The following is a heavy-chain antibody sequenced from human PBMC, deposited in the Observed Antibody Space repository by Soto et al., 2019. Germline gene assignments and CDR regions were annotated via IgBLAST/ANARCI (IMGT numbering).Heavy chain of an antibody. CDR3: ARGIISTTAVQGDAPDTCYFDS. D-gene: IGHD6-25*01. J-gene: IGHJ4*02. CDR2: INHSGTT. V-gene: IGHV4-34*01. Sequence: PSETLSLTCAVYGGSFSGYFWSWIRQPPGKGLEWIGDINHSGTTNQSPSLKSRVTISVDTSKNQFSLKLKSLTAADTAVYYCARGIISTTAVQGDAPDTCYFDSWGLGTLVTVSS. CDR1: GGSFSGYF.